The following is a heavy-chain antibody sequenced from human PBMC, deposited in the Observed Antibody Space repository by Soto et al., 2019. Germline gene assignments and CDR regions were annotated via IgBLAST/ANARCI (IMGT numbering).Heavy chain of an antibody. D-gene: IGHD4-17*01. Sequence: EVQLVESGGGLVKPGGSLRLSCAASGFTFSSYSMNWVRQAPGKGLEWVSSISSSSSYRYYADSVKGRFTISRDNAKNSLYLQMNSLRAEDTAVYYCARDVPLNDYGDYTPEYFQHWGQGTLVTVSS. CDR1: GFTFSSYS. CDR2: ISSSSSYR. CDR3: ARDVPLNDYGDYTPEYFQH. V-gene: IGHV3-21*01. J-gene: IGHJ1*01.